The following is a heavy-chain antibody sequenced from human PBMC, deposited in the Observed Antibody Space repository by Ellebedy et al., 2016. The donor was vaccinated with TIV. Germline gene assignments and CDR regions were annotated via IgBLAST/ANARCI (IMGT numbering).Heavy chain of an antibody. CDR2: ISSRSDYI. Sequence: GGSLRLXXAASGFSFGEKYMSWIRQAPGKGLEWVSYISSRSDYIYYADSVKGRFTISRDNAKNSLYLQMSSLRAEDTAVYYCARELYAYETSKQGGYFDHWGQGVQVTVSA. D-gene: IGHD2-8*01. V-gene: IGHV3-11*05. J-gene: IGHJ4*02. CDR3: ARELYAYETSKQGGYFDH. CDR1: GFSFGEKY.